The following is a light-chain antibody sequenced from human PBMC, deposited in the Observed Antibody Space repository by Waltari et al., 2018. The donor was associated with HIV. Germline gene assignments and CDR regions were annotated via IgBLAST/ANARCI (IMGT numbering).Light chain of an antibody. CDR3: SSYTRSSPLI. J-gene: IGLJ2*01. CDR2: DVN. Sequence: QSALTQPASVSGSPGQSITISCTGTSSDLGTYNYVSWYQHHPGKAPKLLIYDVNSRPSGVSNRFSGSKSGNMASLTISGLQAEDEAEFFCSSYTRSSPLIFGGGTTVTVL. V-gene: IGLV2-14*03. CDR1: SSDLGTYNY.